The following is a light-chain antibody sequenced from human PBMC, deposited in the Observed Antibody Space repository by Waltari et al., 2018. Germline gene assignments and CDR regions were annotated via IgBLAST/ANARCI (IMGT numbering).Light chain of an antibody. V-gene: IGKV4-1*01. Sequence: LITQSPDSLAVSLGERATIHCKSSQSVLYNLNNKNYLAWYQQKPGPPPKLLIYWASIRESGVPDRFSGSGSGTDFTLTISSLQAEDVGVYYCQQYYSTPQTFGQGTKVEIK. CDR2: WAS. CDR1: QSVLYNLNNKNY. J-gene: IGKJ1*01. CDR3: QQYYSTPQT.